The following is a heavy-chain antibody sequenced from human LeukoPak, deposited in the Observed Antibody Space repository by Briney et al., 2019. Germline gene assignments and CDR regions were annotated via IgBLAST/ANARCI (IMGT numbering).Heavy chain of an antibody. CDR2: ISDSGDRT. Sequence: PGGSLRLSCAASGFPFSNYAMTWVRQAPGKGLERVSGISDSGDRTYYADSVKGRFTISRDNSKNMLYLQMNSLTVEDTALYYCAKGLGTSGYHDYWGQGTLVTVSS. CDR1: GFPFSNYA. J-gene: IGHJ4*02. V-gene: IGHV3-23*01. D-gene: IGHD3-22*01. CDR3: AKGLGTSGYHDY.